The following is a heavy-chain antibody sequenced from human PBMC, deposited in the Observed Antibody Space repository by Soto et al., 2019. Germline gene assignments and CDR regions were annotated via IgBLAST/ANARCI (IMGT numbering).Heavy chain of an antibody. CDR2: ISYDGRNK. J-gene: IGHJ6*02. V-gene: IGHV3-30*03. CDR1: GFTFSSYG. D-gene: IGHD5-18*01. CDR3: ARMDTAMAVYYYYGMDV. Sequence: GGSLRLSCAASGFTFSSYGMHWVRQAPGKGLEWAAVISYDGRNKYYGDSVKGRFTISRDKSKNTLYLQTNSLRAEDTAVYYCARMDTAMAVYYYYGMDVWGQGTTVTVSS.